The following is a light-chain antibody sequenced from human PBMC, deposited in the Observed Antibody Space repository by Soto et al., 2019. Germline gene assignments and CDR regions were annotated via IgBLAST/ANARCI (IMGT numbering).Light chain of an antibody. Sequence: QSVLTQPPSVSGAPGQRVTISCTGSSSNIGAGYDVHWYQQLPGTAPKLLIYGNSNRPSGVPDRFSGSKSGTSASLAITGLQAEDEADYYCQSYASSPPVVFGGGTKVTVL. CDR3: QSYASSPPVV. J-gene: IGLJ2*01. V-gene: IGLV1-40*01. CDR1: SSNIGAGYD. CDR2: GNS.